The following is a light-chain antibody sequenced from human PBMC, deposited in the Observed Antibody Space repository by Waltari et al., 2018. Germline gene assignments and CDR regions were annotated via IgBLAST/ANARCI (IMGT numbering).Light chain of an antibody. CDR3: QQYGSSPKT. CDR2: ATS. V-gene: IGKV3-20*01. Sequence: EVVLTQSPGILSLSPGERATLSCRASQSVGSTYLAWYQHKPGQAPRLLIYATSSRATGIPDRFSGSGSGTDFTLTISRLEPEDFAVYYCQQYGSSPKTFGQGTKLEIK. J-gene: IGKJ2*01. CDR1: QSVGSTY.